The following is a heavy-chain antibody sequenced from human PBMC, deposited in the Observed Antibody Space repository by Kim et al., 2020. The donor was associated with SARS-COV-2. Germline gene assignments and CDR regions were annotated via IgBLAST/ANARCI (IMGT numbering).Heavy chain of an antibody. J-gene: IGHJ1*01. CDR3: VAAPDANNGQQ. Sequence: GGSLRLSCAASDFTVSSKFMSWIRQAPGKGLEFVSFIYPDGATFYADSAKGRCTISRDNSRNTLYLQLNSLRTEDTSLYYCVAAPDANNGQQWGRGALVTVSS. CDR2: IYPDGAT. D-gene: IGHD2-8*01. CDR1: DFTVSSKF. V-gene: IGHV3-53*01.